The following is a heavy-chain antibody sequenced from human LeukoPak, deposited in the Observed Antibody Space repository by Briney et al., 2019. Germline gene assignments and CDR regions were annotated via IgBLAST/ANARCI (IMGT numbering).Heavy chain of an antibody. Sequence: GGSLRLSCAASGFTFSSYGMHWVRQAPGKGLEWVAVISYDGSNKYYADSVKGRFTISRDNSKNTLYLQMNSLRAEDTAVYYCAKDSSSWLLYFDYWGQGTLVTVSS. CDR1: GFTFSSYG. CDR3: AKDSSSWLLYFDY. D-gene: IGHD6-13*01. V-gene: IGHV3-30*18. CDR2: ISYDGSNK. J-gene: IGHJ4*02.